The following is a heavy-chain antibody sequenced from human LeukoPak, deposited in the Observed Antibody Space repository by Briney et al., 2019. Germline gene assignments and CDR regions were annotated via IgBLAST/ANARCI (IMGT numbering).Heavy chain of an antibody. J-gene: IGHJ4*02. D-gene: IGHD3-10*01. CDR3: ARGVDYYGV. CDR1: GASFSGYY. Sequence: SETLSLTCAVYGASFSGYYWSWIRQPPGKGLEWIGEINHSGSTNYNPSLKSRATISVDTSKNQFSLKLSSVTAADTAVYYCARGVDYYGVWGQGTLVTVSS. V-gene: IGHV4-34*01. CDR2: INHSGST.